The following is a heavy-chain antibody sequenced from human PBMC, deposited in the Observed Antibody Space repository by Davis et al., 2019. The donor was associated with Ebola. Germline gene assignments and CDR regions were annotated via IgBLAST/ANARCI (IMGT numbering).Heavy chain of an antibody. CDR1: GGSIGTYA. D-gene: IGHD3-3*02. Sequence: MPGGSLRLSCTVSGGSIGTYAWSWIRQPPGKGLDWIGYIYYTGSTNYNPSLKSRVTMSVDTSKNQFSLRLSSVTAADTALYYCARVTISIFGVYSYYHMDVWGKGTAVTVSS. J-gene: IGHJ6*03. CDR3: ARVTISIFGVYSYYHMDV. V-gene: IGHV4-59*13. CDR2: IYYTGST.